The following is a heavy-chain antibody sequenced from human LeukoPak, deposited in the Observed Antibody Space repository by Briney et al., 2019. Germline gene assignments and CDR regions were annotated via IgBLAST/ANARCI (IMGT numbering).Heavy chain of an antibody. Sequence: SETLSLTCNVSGGSISSYYWSWIRQPPGKGLEWIGHTYYRGTTYYNPSLKSRVTISVDTSKNQFSLKLSSVTAADTAVYYCARHVYCSSTSCYYYFDYWGQGTLVTASS. D-gene: IGHD2-2*01. CDR1: GGSISSYY. J-gene: IGHJ4*02. CDR2: TYYRGTT. V-gene: IGHV4-59*08. CDR3: ARHVYCSSTSCYYYFDY.